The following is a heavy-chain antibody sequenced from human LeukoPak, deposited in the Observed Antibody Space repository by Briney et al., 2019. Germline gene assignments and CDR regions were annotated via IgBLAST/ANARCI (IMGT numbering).Heavy chain of an antibody. CDR2: IIPIFGTA. CDR3: ARPLLEGVPAAIDDYYYYMDV. Sequence: ASVKVSCKASGGTFSSYAISWVRQAPGQGLEWMGGIIPIFGTANYAQKFQGRVTITADESTSTAYMELSSLRSEDTAVYYCARPLLEGVPAAIDDYYYYMDVWGKGTTVTVSS. CDR1: GGTFSSYA. V-gene: IGHV1-69*13. D-gene: IGHD2-2*01. J-gene: IGHJ6*03.